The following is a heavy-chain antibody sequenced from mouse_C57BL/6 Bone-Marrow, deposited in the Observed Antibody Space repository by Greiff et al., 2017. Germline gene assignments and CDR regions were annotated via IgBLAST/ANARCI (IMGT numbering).Heavy chain of an antibody. Sequence: QVQLQQSGAELVKPGASVKISCKASGYAFSSYWMNWVKQRPGKGLEWIGQIYPGDGDTNYNGKFKGKATLTADKSSSTAYMQLSSLTSEDSAVYFCARWGTGDWYFDVWGTGTTVTVSS. J-gene: IGHJ1*03. CDR2: IYPGDGDT. CDR3: ARWGTGDWYFDV. CDR1: GYAFSSYW. D-gene: IGHD4-1*01. V-gene: IGHV1-80*01.